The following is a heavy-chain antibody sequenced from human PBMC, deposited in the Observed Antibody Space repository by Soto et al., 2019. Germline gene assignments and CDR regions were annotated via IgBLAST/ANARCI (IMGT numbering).Heavy chain of an antibody. D-gene: IGHD3-10*01. Sequence: QVQLVESGGGVVQPGRSLRLSCAASGFTFSSYGMHWVRQAPGKGLEWVAVIWYDGSNKYYADSVKGRFTXSRDXSKXXXXXXXXXXXXXXXXXXXCASSITMVRGVIKPTTDYWGQGTLVTVSS. CDR3: ASSITMVRGVIKPTTDY. CDR2: IWYDGSNK. J-gene: IGHJ4*02. V-gene: IGHV3-33*01. CDR1: GFTFSSYG.